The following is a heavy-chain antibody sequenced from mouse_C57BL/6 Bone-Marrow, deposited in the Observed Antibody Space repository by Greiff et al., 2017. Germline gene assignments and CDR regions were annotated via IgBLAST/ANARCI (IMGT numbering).Heavy chain of an antibody. D-gene: IGHD2-4*01. CDR2: IDPNSGGP. J-gene: IGHJ4*01. CDR1: GYTFTSYW. CDR3: ARRATMITTVYYYAMDY. Sequence: VQLQQPGAELVKPGASVKLSCKASGYTFTSYWMHWVKQRPGRGLEWIGRIDPNSGGPKYNEKFKSKATLTVDKPSSTAYMQLSSLTSEDSAVYYCARRATMITTVYYYAMDYWGQGTSVTVSS. V-gene: IGHV1-72*01.